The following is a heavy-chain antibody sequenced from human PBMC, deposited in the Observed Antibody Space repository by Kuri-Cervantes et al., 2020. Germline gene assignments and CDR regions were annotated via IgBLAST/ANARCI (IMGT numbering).Heavy chain of an antibody. CDR1: GFTFNDYY. D-gene: IGHD3-10*01. V-gene: IGHV3-11*04. J-gene: IGHJ6*03. CDR3: ARDRHYGSGSYYLYYMDV. Sequence: GGSLRLSCAASGFTFNDYYMGWIRQAPGKGLEWVSYISNSGSTTYYADSVKGRFTISRDNAKNSLYLQMNSLRAEDTAVYYCARDRHYGSGSYYLYYMDVWGKGTTVTVSS. CDR2: ISNSGSTT.